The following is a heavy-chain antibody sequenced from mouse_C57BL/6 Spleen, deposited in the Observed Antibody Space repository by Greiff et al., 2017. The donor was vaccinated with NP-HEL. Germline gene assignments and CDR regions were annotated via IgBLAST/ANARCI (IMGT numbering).Heavy chain of an antibody. CDR2: ISDGGSYT. D-gene: IGHD1-1*01. CDR3: ARGGTTVVSDY. V-gene: IGHV5-4*01. Sequence: EVQLVESGGGLVKPGGSLKLSCAASGFTFSSYAMSWVRQTPEKRLEWVATISDGGSYTYYPDNVQGRFTISRDNAKNNLYLQMSHLKSEDTAMYYCARGGTTVVSDYWGQGTTLTVSS. J-gene: IGHJ2*01. CDR1: GFTFSSYA.